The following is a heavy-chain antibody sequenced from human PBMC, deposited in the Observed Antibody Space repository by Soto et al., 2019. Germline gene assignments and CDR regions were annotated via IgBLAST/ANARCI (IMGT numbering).Heavy chain of an antibody. CDR2: ISGSGGST. J-gene: IGHJ4*02. CDR1: GFTFSSYA. D-gene: IGHD3-22*01. CDR3: AKSAYYYDSSGYSPHFDY. Sequence: GGSLRLSCAASGFTFSSYAMSWVRQAPGKGLEWVSAISGSGGSTYYADSVKGRFTISRDNSKNTLYLQMNSLRAEDTAAYYCAKSAYYYDSSGYSPHFDYWGQGTLVTVSS. V-gene: IGHV3-23*01.